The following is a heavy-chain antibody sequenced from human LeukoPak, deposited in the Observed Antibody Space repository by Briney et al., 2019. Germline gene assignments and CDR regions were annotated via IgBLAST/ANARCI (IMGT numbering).Heavy chain of an antibody. V-gene: IGHV4-39*01. Sequence: PSETLSLTCTVSGGSISSSSYYWGWIRQPPGKGLEWIGSIYYSGSTYYNPSLKSRVTISVDTSKNQFSLKLSSVTAADTAVYYCAGRAVAEYAASLDYWGQGTLVTVSS. CDR1: GGSISSSSYY. CDR3: AGRAVAEYAASLDY. CDR2: IYYSGST. J-gene: IGHJ4*02. D-gene: IGHD6-19*01.